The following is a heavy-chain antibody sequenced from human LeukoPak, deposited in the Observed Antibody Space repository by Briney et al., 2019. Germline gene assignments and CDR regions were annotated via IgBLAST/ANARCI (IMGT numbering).Heavy chain of an antibody. CDR1: GDSVSRNSVA. CDR2: TNYRSKWYN. Sequence: LPQTPSLTCAISGDSVSRNSVAWDWVRQSPTRGLEWLGRTNYRSKWYNDYAVSVKSRITLNADTSKNQFSLHLNSVTPEDTAVYYCARVILTGYTYYLDSWGQGTRVSVSS. CDR3: ARVILTGYTYYLDS. V-gene: IGHV6-1*01. D-gene: IGHD3-9*01. J-gene: IGHJ4*02.